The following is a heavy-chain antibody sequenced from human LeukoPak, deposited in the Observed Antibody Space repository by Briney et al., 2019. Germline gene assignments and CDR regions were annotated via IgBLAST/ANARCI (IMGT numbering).Heavy chain of an antibody. CDR1: GGSISSSSYY. V-gene: IGHV4-61*05. CDR2: IYYSGST. CDR3: ARARSHTEGIQLWLTSLWYFDL. D-gene: IGHD5-18*01. Sequence: PSETLSLTCTVSGGSISSSSYYWGWIRQPPGKGLEWIGYIYYSGSTNYNPSLKSRVTISVDTSKNQFSLKLSSVTAADTAVYYCARARSHTEGIQLWLTSLWYFDLWGRGTLVTVSS. J-gene: IGHJ2*01.